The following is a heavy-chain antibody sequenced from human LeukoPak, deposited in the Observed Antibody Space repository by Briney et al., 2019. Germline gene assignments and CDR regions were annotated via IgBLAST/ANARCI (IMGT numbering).Heavy chain of an antibody. CDR2: IIPIFGTA. Sequence: ASVEVSCKASGGTFSSYAISWVRQAPGQGLEWMGRIIPIFGTANYAQKFQGRVTITTDESTSTAYMELSSLRSEDTAVYYCAREFDSSGSYWGQGTLVTVSS. V-gene: IGHV1-69*05. D-gene: IGHD6-19*01. CDR3: AREFDSSGSY. J-gene: IGHJ4*02. CDR1: GGTFSSYA.